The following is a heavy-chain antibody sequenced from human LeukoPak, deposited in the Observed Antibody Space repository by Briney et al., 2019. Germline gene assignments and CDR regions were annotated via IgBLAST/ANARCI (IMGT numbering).Heavy chain of an antibody. J-gene: IGHJ4*01. D-gene: IGHD2-2*01. CDR1: GYTFTGYY. V-gene: IGHV1-2*02. CDR3: ASSLGYCSSTICYDY. CDR2: INPNSGGT. Sequence: GASVKVSCKASGYTFTGYYMHWVRQAPGQGLEWMGWINPNSGGTNYAQKFQGRVTMTRDTSISTAYMELSRLRSDDTAVYYCASSLGYCSSTICYDYWGHGTLVTVSS.